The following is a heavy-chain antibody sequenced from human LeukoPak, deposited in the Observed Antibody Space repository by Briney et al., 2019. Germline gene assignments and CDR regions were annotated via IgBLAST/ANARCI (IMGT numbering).Heavy chain of an antibody. Sequence: SVRVSCKASGGTFSSYAISWVRQAPGQGLEWMGGIIPIFGTANYAQKFQGRVTITADESTSTAYMELSSLRSEDTAVYYCAREGGSGSYVGYWGQGTLVTVSS. CDR2: IIPIFGTA. CDR3: AREGGSGSYVGY. CDR1: GGTFSSYA. D-gene: IGHD1-26*01. J-gene: IGHJ4*02. V-gene: IGHV1-69*01.